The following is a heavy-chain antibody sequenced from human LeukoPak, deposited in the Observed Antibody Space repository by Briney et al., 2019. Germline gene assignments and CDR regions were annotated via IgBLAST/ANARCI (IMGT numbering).Heavy chain of an antibody. CDR3: ARSSSSRVDWFDP. V-gene: IGHV3-21*01. D-gene: IGHD6-13*01. CDR2: ISSSSSYI. CDR1: GFTFSSYS. Sequence: PGGSLRLSCAASGFTFSSYSMNWVRQAPGKGREWVSSISSSSSYIYYADSVKGRFTISRDNAKNSLYLQMNSLRAEDTAVYYYARSSSSRVDWFDPWGQGTLVTVSS. J-gene: IGHJ5*02.